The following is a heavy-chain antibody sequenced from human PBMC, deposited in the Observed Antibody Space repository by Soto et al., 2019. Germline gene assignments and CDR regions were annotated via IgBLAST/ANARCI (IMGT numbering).Heavy chain of an antibody. V-gene: IGHV3-21*01. CDR2: ISSSGSYI. CDR3: ARDRGRDDSLFKY. Sequence: AGGSLRLSCAASGFTFSSYSMNWVRQAPGKGLEWVSAISSSGSYIYYADSVKGRFTISRDNAKNSLYLQMNSLRAEDTAVYYCARDRGRDDSLFKYWGQGTLVTVS. D-gene: IGHD3-9*01. J-gene: IGHJ1*01. CDR1: GFTFSSYS.